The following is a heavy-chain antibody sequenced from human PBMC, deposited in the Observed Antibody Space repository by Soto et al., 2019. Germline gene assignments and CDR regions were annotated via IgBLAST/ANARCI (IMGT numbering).Heavy chain of an antibody. Sequence: SETLSLTCAVYGGSFSGYYWSWIRQPPGKGLEWIGEINHSGSTNYNPSLKSRVTISVDTSKNQFSLKLSSVTAADTAVYYCARGLIYSGSYLGYWGQGTLVTVSS. J-gene: IGHJ4*02. V-gene: IGHV4-34*01. CDR2: INHSGST. D-gene: IGHD1-26*01. CDR3: ARGLIYSGSYLGY. CDR1: GGSFSGYY.